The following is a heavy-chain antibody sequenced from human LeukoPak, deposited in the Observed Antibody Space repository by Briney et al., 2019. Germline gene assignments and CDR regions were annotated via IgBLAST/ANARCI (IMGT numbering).Heavy chain of an antibody. CDR3: AREEDTAMVTFDY. V-gene: IGHV4-4*07. D-gene: IGHD5-18*01. Sequence: SETLSLTCTVSGGSIGSYYWSWIRQPAGKGLEWIGRIYTSGSTNYNPSLKSRVTMSVDTSKNQFSLKLSSVTAADTAVYYCAREEDTAMVTFDYWGQGTLVTVSS. CDR1: GGSIGSYY. J-gene: IGHJ4*02. CDR2: IYTSGST.